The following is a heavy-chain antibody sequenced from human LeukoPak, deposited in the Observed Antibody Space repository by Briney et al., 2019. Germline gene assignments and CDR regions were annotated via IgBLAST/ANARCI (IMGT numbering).Heavy chain of an antibody. V-gene: IGHV3-23*01. J-gene: IGHJ4*02. CDR2: ISGSGTNT. CDR1: IFSFNLYG. CDR3: ARDPSTLTRRDDY. Sequence: GGTLRLSCAASIFSFNLYGISWVRQAPGKGLEWIATISGSGTNTHYADSVKGRLTISRDNSKNTVYVQMNSLRAEDTAVYYCARDPSTLTRRDDYWGQGTLVTVSS. D-gene: IGHD1-1*01.